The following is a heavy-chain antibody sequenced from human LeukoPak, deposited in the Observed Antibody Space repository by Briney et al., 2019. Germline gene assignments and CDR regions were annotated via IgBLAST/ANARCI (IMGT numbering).Heavy chain of an antibody. Sequence: GASVKVSCKASGYTFTSYGISWVRQAPGQGLEWMGWISAYNGNTNYAQKPQGRVTMTTDTSTSTAYMELGSLRSDDTAVYYCARAVGATTFLFWFDPWGQGTLVTVSS. CDR2: ISAYNGNT. CDR1: GYTFTSYG. V-gene: IGHV1-18*01. D-gene: IGHD1-26*01. CDR3: ARAVGATTFLFWFDP. J-gene: IGHJ5*02.